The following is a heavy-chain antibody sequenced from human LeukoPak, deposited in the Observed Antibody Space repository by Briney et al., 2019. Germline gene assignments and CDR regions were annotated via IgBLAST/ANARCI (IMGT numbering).Heavy chain of an antibody. CDR1: GYSFTSYW. CDR3: ARQGAAIVQPNDY. Sequence: LGESLKISCKGSGYSFTSYWIGWVRQMPGRGLEWMGIIYPGDSDTRYSPSFQGQVTISADKSIRTAYLQWSSLKASDTAMYYCARQGAAIVQPNDYWGQGTLVTVSS. J-gene: IGHJ4*02. D-gene: IGHD5-18*01. CDR2: IYPGDSDT. V-gene: IGHV5-51*01.